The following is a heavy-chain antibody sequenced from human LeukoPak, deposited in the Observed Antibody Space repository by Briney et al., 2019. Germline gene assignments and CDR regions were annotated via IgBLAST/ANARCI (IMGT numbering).Heavy chain of an antibody. CDR1: GGSISSGGYS. V-gene: IGHV4-30-2*01. Sequence: SQTLSLTCAVSGGSISSGGYSWSWIRQPPGKGLEWIGYIYHSGSTYYNPSLKSQVTISVDRSKNQFSLKLSSVTAADTAVYYCARGLLWFGELIPTAFDIWGQGTMVTVSS. J-gene: IGHJ3*02. CDR3: ARGLLWFGELIPTAFDI. D-gene: IGHD3-10*01. CDR2: IYHSGST.